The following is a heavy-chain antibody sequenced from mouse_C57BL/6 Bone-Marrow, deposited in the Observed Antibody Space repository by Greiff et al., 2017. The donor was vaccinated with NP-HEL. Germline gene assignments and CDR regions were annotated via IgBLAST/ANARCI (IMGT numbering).Heavy chain of an antibody. CDR3: ARITTVVALYAMDY. D-gene: IGHD1-1*01. Sequence: QVQLKQSGAELARPGASVKLSCKASGYTFTSYGISWVKQRTGQGLEWIGEIYPRSGNTYYNEKFKGKATLTADKSSSTAYMELRSLTSEDSAVYFCARITTVVALYAMDYWGQGTSVTVSS. CDR2: IYPRSGNT. CDR1: GYTFTSYG. V-gene: IGHV1-81*01. J-gene: IGHJ4*01.